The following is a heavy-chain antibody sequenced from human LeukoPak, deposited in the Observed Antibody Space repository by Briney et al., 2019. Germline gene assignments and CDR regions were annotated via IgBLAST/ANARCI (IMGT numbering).Heavy chain of an antibody. CDR2: ISGSGGTT. V-gene: IGHV3-23*01. CDR3: AKGFYGSGSSDY. CDR1: GFTFSNCA. Sequence: GGSLRLSCAGSGFTFSNCAMSWVRQAPRKGLEWVSSISGSGGTTYYADSVKGRFTISRDNSKKTLYLQMNSLRAEDTAVYHCAKGFYGSGSSDYWGQGTLVTVSS. J-gene: IGHJ4*02. D-gene: IGHD3-10*01.